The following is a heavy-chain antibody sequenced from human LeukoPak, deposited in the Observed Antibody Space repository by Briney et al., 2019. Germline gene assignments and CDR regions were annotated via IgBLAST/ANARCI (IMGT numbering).Heavy chain of an antibody. CDR3: ARRASRRITMIDLGWFDP. CDR2: IYPGDSDT. D-gene: IGHD3-22*01. Sequence: GESLKISCKGSGYSFTSYWIGWVRQMPGKGLEWMGIIYPGDSDTRYSPSFQGQVTISADKSISTAYLQWSSLKASDTAMYCCARRASRRITMIDLGWFDPWGQGTLVTVSS. V-gene: IGHV5-51*01. CDR1: GYSFTSYW. J-gene: IGHJ5*02.